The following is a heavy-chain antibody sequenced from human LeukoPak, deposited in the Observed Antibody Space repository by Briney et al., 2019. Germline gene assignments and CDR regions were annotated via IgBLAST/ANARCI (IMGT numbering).Heavy chain of an antibody. CDR3: ARTQWFGELLFDY. Sequence: SETLSLTCAVSGYSICSGYYWGWIRQPPGKGLEWIGSIYHSGSTYYNPSLKSRVTISVDTSKNQFSLKLSSVTAADTAVYYCARTQWFGELLFDYWGQGTLVTVSS. V-gene: IGHV4-38-2*01. CDR1: GYSICSGYY. CDR2: IYHSGST. J-gene: IGHJ4*02. D-gene: IGHD3-10*01.